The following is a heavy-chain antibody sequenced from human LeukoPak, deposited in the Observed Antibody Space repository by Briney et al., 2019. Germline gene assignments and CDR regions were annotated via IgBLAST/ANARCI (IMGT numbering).Heavy chain of an antibody. CDR2: ISYSGST. J-gene: IGHJ4*02. D-gene: IGHD4-17*01. Sequence: PSETLSLTCTVSGGSISSSSYYWARIRQPPGKGLEWIGTISYSGSTYYNPSLKSRVTISVDTSTNHFSLKLTSVTAADTAVYYCARRGTYGDYVDYWGQGTLVTVSS. CDR3: ARRGTYGDYVDY. V-gene: IGHV4-39*02. CDR1: GGSISSSSYY.